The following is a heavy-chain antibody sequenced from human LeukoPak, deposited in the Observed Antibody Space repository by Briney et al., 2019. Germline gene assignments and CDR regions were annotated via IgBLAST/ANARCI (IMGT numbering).Heavy chain of an antibody. CDR3: ARRLDSWSFDS. CDR2: MYRSGYT. J-gene: IGHJ4*02. D-gene: IGHD3-9*01. Sequence: SETLSLTCAVSGYPLSIGYYWGWIRQPPGKGLEWIGNMYRSGYTYYNPSLKSRVTISVDTSKNQFSLKLSSVTAADTAVYYCARRLDSWSFDSWGQGTLVTVSS. V-gene: IGHV4-38-2*01. CDR1: GYPLSIGYY.